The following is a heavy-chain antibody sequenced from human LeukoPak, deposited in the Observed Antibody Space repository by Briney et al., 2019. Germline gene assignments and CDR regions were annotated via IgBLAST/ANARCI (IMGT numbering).Heavy chain of an antibody. Sequence: ASVKVSFKASGYIFTSSYIHWVRQAPGQGLEWVGMINPSGGSTGYAQNFQGRVTITADKTTSTDYMELRSLISNDTAVYDCASRSTVSEQPDSSGYKEYWGQGTLVTVSS. CDR3: ASRSTVSEQPDSSGYKEY. V-gene: IGHV1-46*01. CDR1: GYIFTSSY. D-gene: IGHD2-15*01. CDR2: INPSGGST. J-gene: IGHJ4*02.